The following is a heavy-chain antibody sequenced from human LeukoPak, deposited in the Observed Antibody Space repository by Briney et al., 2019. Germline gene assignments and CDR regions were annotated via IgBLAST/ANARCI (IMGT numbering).Heavy chain of an antibody. CDR1: GFTFSSYG. Sequence: PGGSLRLSCAASGFTFSSYGMHWVRQAPGKGLEWVAFIRYDGSNKYYADSVKGRFAISRDNSKNTLYLQMNSLRAEDTAVYYCAKDRDWSGGSCYFNYYYGMDVWGQGTTVTVSS. V-gene: IGHV3-30*02. J-gene: IGHJ6*02. CDR3: AKDRDWSGGSCYFNYYYGMDV. CDR2: IRYDGSNK. D-gene: IGHD2-15*01.